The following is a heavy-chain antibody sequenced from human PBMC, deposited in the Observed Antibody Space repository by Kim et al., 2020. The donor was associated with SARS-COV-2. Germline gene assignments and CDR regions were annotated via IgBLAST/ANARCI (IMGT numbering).Heavy chain of an antibody. V-gene: IGHV4-61*01. CDR1: GGSVNSGSYY. CDR2: IYYSGST. CDR3: ARTIAVARGMDV. D-gene: IGHD6-19*01. J-gene: IGHJ6*02. Sequence: SETLSLTCTVSGGSVNSGSYYWSWIRQPPGKGLEWIGYIYYSGSTSYNPSLKSRVAISVDTSKNQFSLKLSSVTAADTAVYYCARTIAVARGMDVWGQGTTVTVSS.